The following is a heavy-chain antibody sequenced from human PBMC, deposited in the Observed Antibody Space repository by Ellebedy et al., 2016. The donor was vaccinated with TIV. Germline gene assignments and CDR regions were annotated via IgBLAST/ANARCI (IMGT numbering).Heavy chain of an antibody. CDR2: IYYSGST. CDR3: ARQVGAFDY. Sequence: SETLSLXXTVSGGSISSSSYYWGWIRQPPGKGLEWIGSIYYSGSTYYNPSLKSRVTISVDTSKNQFSLKLSFVTAADTAVYYCARQVGAFDYWGQGTLVTVSS. CDR1: GGSISSSSYY. D-gene: IGHD1-26*01. J-gene: IGHJ4*02. V-gene: IGHV4-39*01.